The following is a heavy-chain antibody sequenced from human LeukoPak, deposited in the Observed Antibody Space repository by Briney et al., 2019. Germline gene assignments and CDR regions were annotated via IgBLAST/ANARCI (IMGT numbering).Heavy chain of an antibody. V-gene: IGHV4-61*02. Sequence: PSETLSLTCTVSGGSISSGDYYWSWIRQPAGKGLEWIGRIYTSGSTNYNPSLKSRVTISVDTSKNQFSLKLSSVTAADTAVYYCARGPESVGAIGTYYFDYWGQGTLVTVSS. D-gene: IGHD1-26*01. CDR1: GGSISSGDYY. CDR2: IYTSGST. CDR3: ARGPESVGAIGTYYFDY. J-gene: IGHJ4*02.